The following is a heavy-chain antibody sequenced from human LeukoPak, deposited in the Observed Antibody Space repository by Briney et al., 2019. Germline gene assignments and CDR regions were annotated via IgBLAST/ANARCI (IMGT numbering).Heavy chain of an antibody. Sequence: GGALVPPWPGPGCAFSRYAMEWVRAAPGKGLGGVGVISYDASNKYYADSVKGRFTISRHNSKNTLYLQMSSLRAEDTAVYYCARAVYGFDYWGQGTLATVSS. CDR1: GCAFSRYA. D-gene: IGHD1-14*01. CDR2: ISYDASNK. CDR3: ARAVYGFDY. V-gene: IGHV3-30-3*01. J-gene: IGHJ4*02.